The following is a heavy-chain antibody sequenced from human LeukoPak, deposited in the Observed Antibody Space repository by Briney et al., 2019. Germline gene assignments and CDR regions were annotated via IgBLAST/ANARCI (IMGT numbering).Heavy chain of an antibody. V-gene: IGHV3-21*01. D-gene: IGHD3-9*01. Sequence: PGRSLRLSCAASGFTFSSYSMNWVRQAPGKGLEWVSSISSSSSYIYYADSVKGRFTISRDNAKNSLYLQMNSLRAEDTAVYYCASLVFYDILTGPDYWGQEPWSPSPQ. CDR1: GFTFSSYS. J-gene: IGHJ4*01. CDR2: ISSSSSYI. CDR3: ASLVFYDILTGPDY.